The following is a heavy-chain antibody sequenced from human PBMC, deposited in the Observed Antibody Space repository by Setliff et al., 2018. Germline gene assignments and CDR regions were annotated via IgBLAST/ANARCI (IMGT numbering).Heavy chain of an antibody. CDR3: AKVTNYYGSGSYLDY. J-gene: IGHJ4*02. CDR2: ISGSGVST. CDR1: GFTFSSYA. D-gene: IGHD3-10*01. V-gene: IGHV3-23*01. Sequence: PGGSLRLSCSASGFTFSSYAMSWVRQAPGKGLEWVSAISGSGVSTYYADSVKGRFTISRDNSKNTLYLQMNSLRAEDTAVYYCAKVTNYYGSGSYLDYWGQGTLVTSPQ.